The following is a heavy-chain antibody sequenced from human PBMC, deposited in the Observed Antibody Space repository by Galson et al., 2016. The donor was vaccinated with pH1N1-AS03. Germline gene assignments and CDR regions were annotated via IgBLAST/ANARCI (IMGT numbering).Heavy chain of an antibody. J-gene: IGHJ4*02. CDR1: GFIFSSYE. V-gene: IGHV3-48*03. D-gene: IGHD3-22*01. CDR3: ASRYESNGYSYYFDL. Sequence: SLRLSCAASGFIFSSYEMNWVRQAPGKGLEWVSYIDSSGDNKDYADSVKGRFSISRDNAKKTLHLQMNGLRAEDTAVYYCASRYESNGYSYYFDLWGQGTLVTVSS. CDR2: IDSSGDNK.